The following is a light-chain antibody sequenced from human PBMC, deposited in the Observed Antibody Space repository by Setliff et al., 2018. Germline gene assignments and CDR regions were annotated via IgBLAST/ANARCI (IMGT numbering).Light chain of an antibody. Sequence: QSALAQPAAVSGSPGQSITISCAGTNSDVGGYNYVSWYQQHPNKAPKLMIYEVTKRPSGVSDRFSGSKSGNTASLTISGLQAEDEADYYCSSYTNSNTCGFGTGTKVTVL. CDR2: EVT. V-gene: IGLV2-14*03. J-gene: IGLJ1*01. CDR3: SSYTNSNTCG. CDR1: NSDVGGYNY.